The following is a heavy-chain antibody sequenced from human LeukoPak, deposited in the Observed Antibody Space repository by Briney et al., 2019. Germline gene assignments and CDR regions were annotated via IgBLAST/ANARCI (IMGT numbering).Heavy chain of an antibody. CDR1: GYTFTSYG. Sequence: ASVKVSCKASGYTFTSYGISWVRQAPGQGLEWMGWISAYKGNTNFAQKLQGRVTMTTDTSTSTAYMDLRSLRSDDTAVYYCARDQAATNTQVRFCLDWGQGTLVTVSS. D-gene: IGHD3-9*01. V-gene: IGHV1-18*01. J-gene: IGHJ4*02. CDR2: ISAYKGNT. CDR3: ARDQAATNTQVRFCLD.